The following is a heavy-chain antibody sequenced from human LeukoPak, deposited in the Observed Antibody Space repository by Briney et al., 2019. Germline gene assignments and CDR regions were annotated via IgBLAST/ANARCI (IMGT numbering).Heavy chain of an antibody. D-gene: IGHD4-11*01. CDR2: IGAGGTYT. J-gene: IGHJ4*02. V-gene: IGHV3-23*01. Sequence: PGGSLRLSCTASGFTFSSYAMNWVRQAPGKGLEWVSGIGAGGTYTYYADSVKGRFTISRDNSRNTLYLQMNSLRADDTAVYYCAKDLDYTTYAYYFDYWGQGTLVTFSS. CDR1: GFTFSSYA. CDR3: AKDLDYTTYAYYFDY.